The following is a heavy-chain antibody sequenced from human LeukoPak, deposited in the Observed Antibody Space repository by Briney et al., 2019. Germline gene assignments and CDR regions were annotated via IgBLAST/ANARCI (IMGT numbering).Heavy chain of an antibody. CDR3: ARHQNLIWFGELLGFFDY. CDR2: INHSGST. J-gene: IGHJ4*02. Sequence: SETLSLTCAVYGGSFSGYYWSWIRQPPGKGLEWIGEINHSGSTNYNPSLKSRVTISVDTSKNQFSLKLSSVTAADTAVYYCARHQNLIWFGELLGFFDYWGQGTLVTVSS. V-gene: IGHV4-34*01. CDR1: GGSFSGYY. D-gene: IGHD3-10*01.